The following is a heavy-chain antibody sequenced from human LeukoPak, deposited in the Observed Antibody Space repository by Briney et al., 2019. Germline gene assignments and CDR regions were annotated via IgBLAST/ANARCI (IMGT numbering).Heavy chain of an antibody. CDR2: IYYSGST. CDR3: ARDRSSSSWYDF. Sequence: SETLSLTCTVSGGSISSGGYYWRWIRQHPGKGLEWIGYIYYSGSTYYNPSLKSRVTISVDTSKNQFSLKLSSVTAADTAVYYCARDRSSSSWYDFWGQGTLVTVSS. V-gene: IGHV4-31*03. J-gene: IGHJ5*01. CDR1: GGSISSGGYY. D-gene: IGHD6-13*01.